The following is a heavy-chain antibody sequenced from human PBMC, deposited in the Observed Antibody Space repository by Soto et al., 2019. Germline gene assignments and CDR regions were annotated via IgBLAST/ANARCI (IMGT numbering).Heavy chain of an antibody. J-gene: IGHJ6*02. D-gene: IGHD3-10*01. Sequence: SETLSLSCTVSGGSISSYYWSWIRQPPGKGLEWIGYIYYSGSTNYNPSLKSRVTISVDTSKNQFSLKLSSVTAADTAVYYCARDFGTPSYYGMDVWGQGTTVTVSS. V-gene: IGHV4-59*01. CDR2: IYYSGST. CDR1: GGSISSYY. CDR3: ARDFGTPSYYGMDV.